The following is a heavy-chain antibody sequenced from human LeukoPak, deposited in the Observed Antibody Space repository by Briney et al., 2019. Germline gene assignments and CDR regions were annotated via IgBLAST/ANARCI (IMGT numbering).Heavy chain of an antibody. J-gene: IGHJ4*02. CDR1: GGSLSSYY. CDR2: IYSTGSA. D-gene: IGHD5-12*01. V-gene: IGHV4-59*08. CDR3: ARMGRYSGYATH. Sequence: SETLSLTCTVSGGSLSSYYWSWIRQPPGKGLEWIGYIYSTGSANYNPSLKSRVTLSVDTAKNQFSLKLNSVTAADTAVYYCARMGRYSGYATHWGQGTLVTVSS.